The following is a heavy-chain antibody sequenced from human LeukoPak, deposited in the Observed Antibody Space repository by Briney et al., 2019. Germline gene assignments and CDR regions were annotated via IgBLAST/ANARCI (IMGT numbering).Heavy chain of an antibody. J-gene: IGHJ6*02. CDR1: GFTVSSIY. Sequence: GGSLRLSCAASGFTVSSIYMSWVRQAPGKGLEWVSVIYSGGSTYYADSVKGRFTISRDNSKNTLYLQMDSLRAEDTAVYYCARVGYRNDSSGYYFNYYYYYGMDVWGQGTTVTVSS. V-gene: IGHV3-53*01. CDR3: ARVGYRNDSSGYYFNYYYYYGMDV. D-gene: IGHD3-22*01. CDR2: IYSGGST.